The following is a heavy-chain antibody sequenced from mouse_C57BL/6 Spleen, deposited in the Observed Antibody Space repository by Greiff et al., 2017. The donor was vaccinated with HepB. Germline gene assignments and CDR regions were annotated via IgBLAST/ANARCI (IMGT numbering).Heavy chain of an antibody. J-gene: IGHJ3*01. Sequence: EVKLMESGGDLVKPGGSLKLSCAASGFTFSSYGMSWVRQTPDKRLEWVATISSGGSYTYYPDSVKGRFTISRDNAKNTLYLQMSSLKSEDTAMYYCARQKGNPFAYWGQGTLVTVSA. D-gene: IGHD2-1*01. CDR3: ARQKGNPFAY. CDR2: ISSGGSYT. CDR1: GFTFSSYG. V-gene: IGHV5-6*01.